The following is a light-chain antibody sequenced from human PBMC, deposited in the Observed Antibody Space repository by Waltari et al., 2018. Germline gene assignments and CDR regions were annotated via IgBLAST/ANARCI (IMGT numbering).Light chain of an antibody. J-gene: IGKJ2*01. V-gene: IGKV3-15*01. CDR1: QSVSNN. CDR3: QQYYNWPPYT. CDR2: GAS. Sequence: ETVMTQSPATLSVSPGESATLSCSASQSVSNNLAWYQQIPGQAPSLLIYGASTRATGIPARFGGSGSGTEFTLTISNLQSEDFAVYYCQQYYNWPPYTFGQGTKLEIK.